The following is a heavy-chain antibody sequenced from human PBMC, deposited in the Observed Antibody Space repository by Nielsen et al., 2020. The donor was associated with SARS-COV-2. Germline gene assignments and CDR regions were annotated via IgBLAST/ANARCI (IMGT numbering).Heavy chain of an antibody. CDR1: GFTFSSYS. D-gene: IGHD6-19*01. CDR3: AREGRPQWLVPLYYYYYMDV. V-gene: IGHV3-21*01. CDR2: ISSSSSYI. Sequence: GRSLRLSCAASGFTFSSYSMNWVRQAPGKGLEWVSSISSSSSYIYYADSVKGRFTISRDNAKNSLYLQMNSLRAEDTAVYYCAREGRPQWLVPLYYYYYMDVWGKGTTVTVSS. J-gene: IGHJ6*03.